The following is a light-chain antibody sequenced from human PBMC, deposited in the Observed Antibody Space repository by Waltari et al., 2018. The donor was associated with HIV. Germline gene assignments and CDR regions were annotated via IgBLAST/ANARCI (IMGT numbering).Light chain of an antibody. J-gene: IGLJ3*02. CDR3: AAWDDSLKGHV. Sequence: QSVLTQPPSASATPGQRVTISCSGSTSNIGSTTVTWYQLLPGTAPQLLIYSNNLRPSGVPDRFSGSKSGTSASLAISGLQSADEADYYCAAWDDSLKGHVFGGGTTLTVL. V-gene: IGLV1-44*01. CDR2: SNN. CDR1: TSNIGSTT.